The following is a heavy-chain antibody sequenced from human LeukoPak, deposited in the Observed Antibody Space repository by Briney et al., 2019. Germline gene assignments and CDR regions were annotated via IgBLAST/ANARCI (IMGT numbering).Heavy chain of an antibody. CDR3: AKDSSSWGAFDI. J-gene: IGHJ3*02. CDR2: ISGGGDNT. Sequence: GGSLRLSCAASGFTFSSYAMSWVRQAPGKGLEWVSAISGGGDNTYYADSVKGRFTISRDNSKNTLYVQMTSLRAEDTAVYYCAKDSSSWGAFDIWGQGTMVTVSS. V-gene: IGHV3-23*01. D-gene: IGHD6-13*01. CDR1: GFTFSSYA.